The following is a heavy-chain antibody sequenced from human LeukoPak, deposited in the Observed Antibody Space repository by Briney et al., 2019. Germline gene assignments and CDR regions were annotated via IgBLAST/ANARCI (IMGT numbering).Heavy chain of an antibody. CDR1: GFTFDDYG. CDR2: INWNGDNT. CDR3: ARGFDGNFDY. Sequence: GGSLRLSCAASGFTFDDYGMSWVRQAPGKGLEGVSGINWNGDNTDYADSVKGRFTISRDNAKNSLYLQMNSLRAEDTALYYCARGFDGNFDYWGQGTLVTVSP. J-gene: IGHJ4*02. V-gene: IGHV3-20*04. D-gene: IGHD3-9*01.